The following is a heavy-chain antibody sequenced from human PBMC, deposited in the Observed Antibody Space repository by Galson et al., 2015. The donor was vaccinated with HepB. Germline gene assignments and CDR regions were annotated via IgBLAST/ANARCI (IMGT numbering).Heavy chain of an antibody. CDR3: ARERSGVVVGCCSWLDP. J-gene: IGHJ5*02. CDR1: GLTLSPYW. V-gene: IGHV3-74*01. Sequence: SLRLSCAASGLTLSPYWMHWVRQAPGKGLVWVARIKSDGSSTNYADSVKGRFTISRDNAKNTLFLQMNSLRVEDTAVYYCARERSGVVVGCCSWLDPWGQGTLVTVSA. D-gene: IGHD3-22*01. CDR2: IKSDGSST.